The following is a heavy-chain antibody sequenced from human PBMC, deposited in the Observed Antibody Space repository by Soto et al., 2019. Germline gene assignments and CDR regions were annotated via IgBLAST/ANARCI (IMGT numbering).Heavy chain of an antibody. J-gene: IGHJ6*02. CDR3: ARLTEYCSGGSCYGYYYGMDV. V-gene: IGHV4-39*01. D-gene: IGHD2-15*01. Sequence: QLQLQESGPGLVKPSETLSLTCTVSGGSISSSSYYWGWIRQPPGKGLEWIGSIYYSGSTYYNPSLKSRVTISVGTSKNQFSLKLSSVTAADTAVYYCARLTEYCSGGSCYGYYYGMDVWGQGTTVTVSS. CDR1: GGSISSSSYY. CDR2: IYYSGST.